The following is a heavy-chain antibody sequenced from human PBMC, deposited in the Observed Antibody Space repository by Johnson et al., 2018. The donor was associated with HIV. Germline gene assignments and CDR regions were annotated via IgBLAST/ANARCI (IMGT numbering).Heavy chain of an antibody. J-gene: IGHJ3*02. D-gene: IGHD4-11*01. CDR3: ARDDYRHAFDI. V-gene: IGHV3-66*01. CDR1: GFTVSSNY. CDR2: IYSGGST. Sequence: VQLVESGGVVVQPGGSLRLSCAASGFTVSSNYMSWVRQAPGKGLEWVSVIYSGGSTYYADSVQGRFTISRDNSKNTLYLQMNSLRAEDTAVYYCARDDYRHAFDIWGQGTMVTVSS.